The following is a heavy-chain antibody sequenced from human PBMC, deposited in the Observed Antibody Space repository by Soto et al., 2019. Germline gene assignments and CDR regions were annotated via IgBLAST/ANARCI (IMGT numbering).Heavy chain of an antibody. D-gene: IGHD3-3*01. CDR2: IKQDGSEK. J-gene: IGHJ5*02. CDR1: GFTFSSYW. Sequence: GGSLRLSCAASGFTFSSYWMSWVRQAPGKGLEWVANIKQDGSEKYYVDSVKGRFTISRDNAKNSLYLQMNSLRAEDTAVYYCARASKTYDFWSGSHWAWFDPWGQGTLVTVSS. CDR3: ARASKTYDFWSGSHWAWFDP. V-gene: IGHV3-7*01.